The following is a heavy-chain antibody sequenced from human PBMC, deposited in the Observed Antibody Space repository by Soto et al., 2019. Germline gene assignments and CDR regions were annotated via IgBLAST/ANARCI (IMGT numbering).Heavy chain of an antibody. CDR2: ISYDGTSK. J-gene: IGHJ6*02. D-gene: IGHD6-13*01. CDR1: GFIFWRYG. CDR3: AKVAGSSGPPYHYGMDV. Sequence: QVQLVESGGGVVQPGRSLRLSCAASGFIFWRYGMHWVRQAPGKGLEWVALISYDGTSKRYADSVKGRFTISRDNSKNXXFVEMNSLRVEDAAVYYCAKVAGSSGPPYHYGMDVWGQGTTVTVSS. V-gene: IGHV3-30*18.